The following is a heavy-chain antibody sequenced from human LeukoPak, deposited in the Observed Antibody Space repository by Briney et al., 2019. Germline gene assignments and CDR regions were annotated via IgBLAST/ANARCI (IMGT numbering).Heavy chain of an antibody. CDR3: ATGYGGNTLGAFDI. J-gene: IGHJ3*02. CDR1: GVSISSSSYY. D-gene: IGHD4-23*01. V-gene: IGHV4-39*01. CDR2: IYYSGST. Sequence: SETLSLTCTVSGVSISSSSYYWGWIRQPPGKGLEWIGSIYYSGSTYYNPSLKSRVTISVDTSKNQFSLKLSSVTAADTAVYYCATGYGGNTLGAFDIWGQGTMVTVSS.